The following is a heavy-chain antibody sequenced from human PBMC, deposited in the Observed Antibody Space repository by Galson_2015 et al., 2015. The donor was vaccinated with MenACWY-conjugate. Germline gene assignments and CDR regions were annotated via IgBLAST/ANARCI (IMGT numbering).Heavy chain of an antibody. CDR1: GGSISISSYY. CDR3: ARDRVAATVGFDY. V-gene: IGHV4-39*07. Sequence: SETLSLTCTVSGGSISISSYYWGWIRQPPGKGLEWIGSIHYSGNTYYNPSLRSRVTISVDTSKNQFSLKLNSVTAADTAVYYCARDRVAATVGFDYWGQGTLVAVSS. D-gene: IGHD1-26*01. CDR2: IHYSGNT. J-gene: IGHJ4*02.